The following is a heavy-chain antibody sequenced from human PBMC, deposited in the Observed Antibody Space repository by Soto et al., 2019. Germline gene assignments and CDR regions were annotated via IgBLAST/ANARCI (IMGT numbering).Heavy chain of an antibody. Sequence: QVQLQESGPGLVKPSETLSLTYTVSGGSINTYYWSWIRQPPGKGLEWIGFIYYSGSTNYNPSLKSRVTISLDTSKNHFSLKLSSVTAADTAVYYCAAALSGTGAFDIWGQGTMVTVSS. V-gene: IGHV4-59*08. CDR1: GGSINTYY. J-gene: IGHJ3*02. CDR3: AAALSGTGAFDI. D-gene: IGHD6-19*01. CDR2: IYYSGST.